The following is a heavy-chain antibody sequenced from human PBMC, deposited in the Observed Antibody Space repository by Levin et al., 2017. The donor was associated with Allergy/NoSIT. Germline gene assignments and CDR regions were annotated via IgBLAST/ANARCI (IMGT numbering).Heavy chain of an antibody. V-gene: IGHV1-3*01. J-gene: IGHJ4*02. D-gene: IGHD3-9*01. Sequence: VASVKVSCKASGYSFSNYAIHWVRQAPGQRLEWMGWINGGNGDTGSLQKFQGRVTITRDTSATTAYMELSSLTSEDTAVYYCARDYDTWVENRLDYWGQGTPVTVSS. CDR3: ARDYDTWVENRLDY. CDR2: INGGNGDT. CDR1: GYSFSNYA.